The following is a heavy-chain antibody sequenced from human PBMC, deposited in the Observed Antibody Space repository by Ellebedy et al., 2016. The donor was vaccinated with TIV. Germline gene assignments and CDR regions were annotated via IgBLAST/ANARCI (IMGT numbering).Heavy chain of an antibody. V-gene: IGHV3-48*04. D-gene: IGHD3-22*01. J-gene: IGHJ4*02. Sequence: GGSLRLXCVSSGFSFSGHSMNWVRQAPGKGLEWVSYISSAGGTIYHADAVKGRFSTHRDNIRRSLDLQMTRLRAGDTAVYYCVRGTGSGYSYSLDSWGQGTLVTVSS. CDR1: GFSFSGHS. CDR3: VRGTGSGYSYSLDS. CDR2: ISSAGGTI.